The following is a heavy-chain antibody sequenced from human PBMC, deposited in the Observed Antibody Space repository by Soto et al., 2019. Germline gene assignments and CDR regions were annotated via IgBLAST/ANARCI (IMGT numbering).Heavy chain of an antibody. CDR1: GYTFTSYP. Sequence: ASVKVSCKASGYTFTSYPMHWVRQAPGQRLEWMGWISAGNGDTKYSQKSQGRVTFSRDTSASTAYMELSSLRSEDTAVYYCARNPYEYDILTGYYQVWGQGTLVTVSS. V-gene: IGHV1-3*01. J-gene: IGHJ4*02. CDR2: ISAGNGDT. D-gene: IGHD3-9*01. CDR3: ARNPYEYDILTGYYQV.